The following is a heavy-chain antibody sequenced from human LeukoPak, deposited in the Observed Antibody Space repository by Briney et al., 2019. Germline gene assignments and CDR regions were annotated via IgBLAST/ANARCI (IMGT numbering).Heavy chain of an antibody. J-gene: IGHJ4*02. D-gene: IGHD6-19*01. V-gene: IGHV3-23*01. CDR2: ISGSGGST. CDR1: GFTFSSYA. Sequence: PGGSLRLSCAASGFTFSSYAMSWVRQAPGKGLEWVSAISGSGGSTYYADSVKGRFTISRDNSKNTLYLQMNSLRAEDTAVYYCARDITYSSGWMGFGYWGQGTLVTVSS. CDR3: ARDITYSSGWMGFGY.